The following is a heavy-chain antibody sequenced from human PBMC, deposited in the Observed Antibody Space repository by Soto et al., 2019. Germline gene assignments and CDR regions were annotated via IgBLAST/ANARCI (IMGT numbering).Heavy chain of an antibody. Sequence: SVKVSCKASGGTFSSYAISWVRQAPGQGLEWMGGIIPIFGTANYAQKFQGRVTITADGSTSTAYMELSSLRSEDTAVYYCARDRSSGWTEDAFDIWGQGTMVTVSS. CDR3: ARDRSSGWTEDAFDI. V-gene: IGHV1-69*13. CDR2: IIPIFGTA. D-gene: IGHD6-19*01. J-gene: IGHJ3*02. CDR1: GGTFSSYA.